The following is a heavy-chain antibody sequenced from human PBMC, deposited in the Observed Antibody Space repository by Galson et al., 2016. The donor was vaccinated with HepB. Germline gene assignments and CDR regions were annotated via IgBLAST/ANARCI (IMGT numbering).Heavy chain of an antibody. CDR3: ARQVGATHDH. CDR2: IYPGDSDT. Sequence: QSGAEVKKPGESLKISCQGSGYSFAKYWIVRVRQMPGKGLEWMGIIYPGDSDTTYSPSFQGQVTISADKSISTAYLQWSSLKASDTAMYYCARQVGATHDHWGQGTLVTVSS. J-gene: IGHJ4*02. V-gene: IGHV5-51*01. D-gene: IGHD1-26*01. CDR1: GYSFAKYW.